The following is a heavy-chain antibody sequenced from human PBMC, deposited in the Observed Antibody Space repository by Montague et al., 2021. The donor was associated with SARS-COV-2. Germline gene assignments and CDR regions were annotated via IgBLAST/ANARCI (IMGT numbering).Heavy chain of an antibody. V-gene: IGHV3-48*03. CDR2: ISYSGGIT. CDR1: GFTFNSYE. D-gene: IGHD2-15*01. Sequence: RSLSLAASGFTFNSYEMNWVRQAPGKGLEWLSSISYSGGITNYADSVRGRFTISRDFAKNSLYLQMNSLRAEDTAVYYCVREGSGWFFDYWGQGALVTVSS. J-gene: IGHJ4*02. CDR3: VREGSGWFFDY.